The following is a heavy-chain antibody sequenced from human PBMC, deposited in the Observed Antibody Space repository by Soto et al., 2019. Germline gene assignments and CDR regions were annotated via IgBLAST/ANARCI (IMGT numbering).Heavy chain of an antibody. D-gene: IGHD1-26*01. V-gene: IGHV4-38-2*02. J-gene: IGHJ4*03. CDR2: IYQSGST. CDR1: GYSISIGNY. CDR3: ARVLGAPLYYFDY. Sequence: SETLSLTCPVSGYSISIGNYWGWIRQPPGKRLEWIGSIYQSGSTYYNPSLRSRATISVDTSKNQFSLKLSSVTAADTAVYYCARVLGAPLYYFDYWVPETLLVTVSS.